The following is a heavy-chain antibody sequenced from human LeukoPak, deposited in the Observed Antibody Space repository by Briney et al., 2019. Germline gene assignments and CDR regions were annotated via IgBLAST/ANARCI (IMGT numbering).Heavy chain of an antibody. Sequence: GGSLRLSCAASGFTFSSYSMNWVRQAPGKGLEWVSYISGSSSTIYYADSVKGRFTISRDNAKNSLYLQMNSLRAEDTAVYYCARLGFDPWGQGTLVTVSS. CDR3: ARLGFDP. CDR1: GFTFSSYS. D-gene: IGHD1-26*01. CDR2: ISGSSSTI. J-gene: IGHJ5*02. V-gene: IGHV3-48*01.